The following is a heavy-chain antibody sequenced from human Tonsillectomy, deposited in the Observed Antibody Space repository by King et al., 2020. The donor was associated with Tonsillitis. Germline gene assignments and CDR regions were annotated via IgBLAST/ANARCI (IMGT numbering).Heavy chain of an antibody. V-gene: IGHV4-34*01. D-gene: IGHD1-26*01. J-gene: IGHJ6*02. Sequence: VQLQQWGSGLLKPSETLSLTCAVYGGSFRGYYWSWIRKSPGKGLEWIGEINHSGSTNYNPSLKSRVTISIDTYKNQLSLKPTAAIAADTAVYFCARGRVGVNYNYCMDVWGQGTTVTVPS. CDR3: ARGRVGVNYNYCMDV. CDR2: INHSGST. CDR1: GGSFRGYY.